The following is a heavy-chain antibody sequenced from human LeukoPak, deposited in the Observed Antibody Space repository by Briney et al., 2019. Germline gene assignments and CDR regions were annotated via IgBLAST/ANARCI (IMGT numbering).Heavy chain of an antibody. J-gene: IGHJ5*02. CDR2: INHSGST. V-gene: IGHV4-34*01. D-gene: IGHD3-10*01. Sequence: SETLSLTCAVYGGSFSGYYWSWIRQPPGKGLEWIGEINHSGSTNYNPSLKSRVTISVDTSKNQFSLKLSSVTAADTAVYYCARHRSGSGSYYRWGFDPWGQGTLVTVSS. CDR1: GGSFSGYY. CDR3: ARHRSGSGSYYRWGFDP.